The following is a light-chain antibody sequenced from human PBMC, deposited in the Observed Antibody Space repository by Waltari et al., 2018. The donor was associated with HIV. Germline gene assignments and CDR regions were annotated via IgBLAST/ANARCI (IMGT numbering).Light chain of an antibody. V-gene: IGKV1-39*01. Sequence: DIQMTQSPSSLSASVGDRVTITCRASQSISRYLNWYQHKSGKAQKRLLYAVSSLQSGVPSRFSGRGSGTDSTLTISSLQPEEFATYYGQQSYSTPYSFGQGTKLEIK. CDR2: AVS. CDR3: QQSYSTPYS. J-gene: IGKJ2*03. CDR1: QSISRY.